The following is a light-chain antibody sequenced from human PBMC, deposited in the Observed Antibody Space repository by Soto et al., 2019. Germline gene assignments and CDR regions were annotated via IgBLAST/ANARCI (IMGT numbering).Light chain of an antibody. CDR2: KVS. CDR3: MQATHWPPT. V-gene: IGKV2-30*01. Sequence: VVINPSRLSLPGTPVQSASISCRSCHSRVYSDGNTYLNWFQQRRGQSPRXLSYKVSNRDSGVPDRFRGSGAGTDFTLKISRVEAEDVGFYYCMQATHWPPTFGQGTKVDIK. CDR1: HSRVYSDGNTY. J-gene: IGKJ1*01.